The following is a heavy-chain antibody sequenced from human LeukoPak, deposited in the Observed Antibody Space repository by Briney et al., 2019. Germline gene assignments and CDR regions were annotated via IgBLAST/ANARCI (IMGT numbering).Heavy chain of an antibody. J-gene: IGHJ4*02. CDR3: ARDQMVGALDY. D-gene: IGHD1-26*01. CDR2: ISYDGSNK. CDR1: GFTFSSYA. Sequence: PGRSLRLSCAASGFTFSSYAMHWVRQAPGKGLEWVAVISYDGSNKYYADSVKGRFTISRDNSKNTLYLQMNSLRAEDTAVYYCARDQMVGALDYWGQGTLVTVSS. V-gene: IGHV3-30-3*01.